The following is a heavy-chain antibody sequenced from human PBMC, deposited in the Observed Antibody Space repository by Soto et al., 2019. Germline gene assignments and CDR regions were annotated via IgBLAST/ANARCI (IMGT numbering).Heavy chain of an antibody. J-gene: IGHJ4*02. Sequence: EVQLLESGGGLVQPGGSPRLSCAASGFTFSSYAMSWVRQAPGKGLEWVSAISGSGGSTYYADSVKGRFTISRDNTKNTLYLQMNSLRAEDPAVYYCAKDLNFDGLFGLEDYWGRGTLFTVSS. D-gene: IGHD3-9*01. CDR3: AKDLNFDGLFGLEDY. CDR2: ISGSGGST. V-gene: IGHV3-23*01. CDR1: GFTFSSYA.